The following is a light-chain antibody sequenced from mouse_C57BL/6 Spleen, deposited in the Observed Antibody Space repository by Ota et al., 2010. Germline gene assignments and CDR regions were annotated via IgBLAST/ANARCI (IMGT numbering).Light chain of an antibody. V-gene: IGKV8-28*01. CDR1: QSLLNSSKSEEL. CDR3: QNDHSYPFT. Sequence: MTQSPSPSSVSAGEKVTMSCKSSQSLLNSSKSEELLGLVPAETRAVSKLLIYWASTRESGVPDRFTGSGSGTDFTLTISSVQAEDLAVYYCQNDHSYPFTFGSGTKLEIK. J-gene: IGKJ4*01. CDR2: WAS.